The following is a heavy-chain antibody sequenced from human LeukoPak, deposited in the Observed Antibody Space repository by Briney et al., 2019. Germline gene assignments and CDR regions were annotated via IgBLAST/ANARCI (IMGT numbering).Heavy chain of an antibody. CDR1: GYTFPGYY. CDR2: INPKSGNT. J-gene: IGHJ5*02. V-gene: IGHV1-2*06. Sequence: ASVKVSCKASGYTFPGYYIHWVRQAPGQGLELMGRINPKSGNTNYAQKFQGRVTVSRDTSISTTYLELNTLTSDDTAVYYCARGYSGYDLKFDPWGQGTLVTVSS. CDR3: ARGYSGYDLKFDP. D-gene: IGHD5-12*01.